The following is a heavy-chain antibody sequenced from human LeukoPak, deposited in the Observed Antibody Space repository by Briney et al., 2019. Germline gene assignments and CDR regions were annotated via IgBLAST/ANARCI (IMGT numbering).Heavy chain of an antibody. V-gene: IGHV1-18*01. D-gene: IGHD3-22*01. CDR2: ISAYNGNT. Sequence: ASVKVSCKASGYTFTSDGISWVRQAPGQGLEWMGWISAYNGNTNYAQKLQGRVTMTTDTSTSTAYMELRSLRSDDTAVYYCARDGRNYYDSSGYSYWGQGTLVTVSS. CDR1: GYTFTSDG. J-gene: IGHJ4*02. CDR3: ARDGRNYYDSSGYSY.